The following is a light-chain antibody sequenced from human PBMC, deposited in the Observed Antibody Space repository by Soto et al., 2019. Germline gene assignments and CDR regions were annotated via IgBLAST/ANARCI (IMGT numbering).Light chain of an antibody. CDR1: QSVLYSSNNKNY. V-gene: IGKV4-1*01. Sequence: DIAMTQSPDSLAVSLGERATINCKSSQSVLYSSNNKNYLAWYQQKPGQPPKLLISWVSTRESGVPDRFSGSGSGTDFTLTISSLQAEDVAVYYCQQYSSIPFTFGPGTKVDIK. CDR2: WVS. CDR3: QQYSSIPFT. J-gene: IGKJ3*01.